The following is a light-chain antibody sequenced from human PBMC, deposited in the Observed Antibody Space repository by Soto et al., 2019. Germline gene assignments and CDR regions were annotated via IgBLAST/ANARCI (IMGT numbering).Light chain of an antibody. CDR2: DVS. CDR3: SSYTSSSIDYV. Sequence: QSALTRPASVSGSPGQSITISCTGTSSDVGGYNYVSWYQQHPGKAPKLMIYDVSNRPSGVSNRFSGSKSGNTASLTISGLQAEDEADYYCSSYTSSSIDYVFGTGTKLTVL. V-gene: IGLV2-14*03. CDR1: SSDVGGYNY. J-gene: IGLJ1*01.